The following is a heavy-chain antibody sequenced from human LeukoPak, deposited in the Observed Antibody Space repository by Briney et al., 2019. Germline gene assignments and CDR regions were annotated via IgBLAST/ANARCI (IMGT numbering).Heavy chain of an antibody. CDR2: INPNSGGT. V-gene: IGHV1-2*06. J-gene: IGHJ3*02. Sequence: EASVKVSCKASGYTFTSYGISWVRQAPGQGLEWMGRINPNSGGTNYAQKFQGRVTMTRDTSISTAYMELSRLRSDDTAVYYCASLHRIAVAGGLLRSDAFDIWGQGTMVTVSS. CDR1: GYTFTSYG. D-gene: IGHD6-19*01. CDR3: ASLHRIAVAGGLLRSDAFDI.